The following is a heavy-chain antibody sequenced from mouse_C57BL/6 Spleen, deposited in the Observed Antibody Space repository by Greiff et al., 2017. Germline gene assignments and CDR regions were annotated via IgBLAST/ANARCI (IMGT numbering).Heavy chain of an antibody. J-gene: IGHJ3*01. CDR2: IDPSDSYT. D-gene: IGHD2-3*01. CDR1: GYTFTSYW. Sequence: VQLQQPGAELVMPGASVKLSCKASGYTFTSYWMHWVKQRPGQGLEWIGEIDPSDSYTNYNQKFKGKTTLTVDKSSSTAYMQLSSLTSEDSAVYYCARSGDGYYGGFAYWGQGTLVTVSA. CDR3: ARSGDGYYGGFAY. V-gene: IGHV1-69*01.